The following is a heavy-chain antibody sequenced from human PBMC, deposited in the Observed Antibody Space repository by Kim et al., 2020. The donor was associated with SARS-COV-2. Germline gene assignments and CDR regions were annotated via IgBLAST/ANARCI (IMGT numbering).Heavy chain of an antibody. CDR2: INHSGST. D-gene: IGHD5-12*01. J-gene: IGHJ5*02. CDR1: GGSFSGYY. CDR3: ARGRKWLGSINWFDP. Sequence: SETLSLTCAVYGGSFSGYYWSWIRQPPGKGLEWIGEINHSGSTNYNPSLKSRVTISVDTSKNQFSLKLSSVTAADTAVYYCARGRKWLGSINWFDPWGQGTLVTVSS. V-gene: IGHV4-34*01.